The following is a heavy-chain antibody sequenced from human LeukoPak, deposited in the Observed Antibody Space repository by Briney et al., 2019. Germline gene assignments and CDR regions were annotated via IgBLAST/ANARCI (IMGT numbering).Heavy chain of an antibody. Sequence: GGSLRLSCAASGFTFSNAWMSWVRQAPGKGLEWVGRIKSKAVGGTTDYAAPVKGRYTVSRDDSKNTLYLQMNSLKTDDTAMYYCTTDDPINRSWGQGTLVTVSS. CDR3: TTDDPINRS. J-gene: IGHJ4*02. CDR1: GFTFSNAW. CDR2: IKSKAVGGTT. V-gene: IGHV3-15*01.